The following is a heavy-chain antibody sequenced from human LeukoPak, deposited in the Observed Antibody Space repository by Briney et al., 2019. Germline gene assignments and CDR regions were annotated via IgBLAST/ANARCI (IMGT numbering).Heavy chain of an antibody. CDR3: SRDPRVLDY. V-gene: IGHV3-11*01. J-gene: IGHJ4*02. CDR1: GFTFSDSY. Sequence: PGGSLRLSCEVSGFTFSDSYMSWLRQPPGKGLESISYIGPSGNFINYADSVKGRFTISRDNAKKSLYLQINSLRAEDTAVYYCSRDPRVLDYWGQGTLVTVSS. CDR2: IGPSGNFI.